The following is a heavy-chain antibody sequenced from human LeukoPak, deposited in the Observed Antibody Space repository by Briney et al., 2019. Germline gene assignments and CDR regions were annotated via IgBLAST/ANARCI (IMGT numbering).Heavy chain of an antibody. CDR2: IYTTGST. D-gene: IGHD5-18*01. V-gene: IGHV4-61*02. CDR1: GGSISSGSYY. Sequence: PSETLSLTCTVSGGSISSGSYYWSWIRQPAGKGLEWIGRIYTTGSTNYNPSLQSRVTISLDTSKNQFSLKLSSVTAADTAVYYCAIWDTVLRSFDFWGQGTLVTVSS. CDR3: AIWDTVLRSFDF. J-gene: IGHJ4*02.